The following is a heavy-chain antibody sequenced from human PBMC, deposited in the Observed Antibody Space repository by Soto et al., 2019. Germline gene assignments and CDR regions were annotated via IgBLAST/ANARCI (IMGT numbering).Heavy chain of an antibody. CDR1: GGPISSYY. CDR3: ARDSPAAGGLNTNWFDP. D-gene: IGHD3-10*01. CDR2: IYYSGST. V-gene: IGHV4-59*01. Sequence: SETLSLTCTVSGGPISSYYWSWIRQPPGKGLEWIGYIYYSGSTNYNPSLKSRVTISVDTSKNQFSLKLSSVTAADTAVYYCARDSPAAGGLNTNWFDPWGQGTLVTVSS. J-gene: IGHJ5*02.